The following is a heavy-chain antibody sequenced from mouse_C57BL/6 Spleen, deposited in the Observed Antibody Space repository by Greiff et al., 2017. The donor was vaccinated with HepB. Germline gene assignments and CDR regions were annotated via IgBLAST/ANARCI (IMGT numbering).Heavy chain of an antibody. V-gene: IGHV5-17*01. D-gene: IGHD2-4*01. Sequence: EVQGVESGGGLVKPGGSLKLSCAASGFTFSDYGMHWVRQAPEKGLEWVAYISSGSSTIYYADTVKGRFTISRDNAKNTLFLQMTSLRSEDTAMYYCARPEIYYDYGAMDYWGQGTSVTVSS. J-gene: IGHJ4*01. CDR2: ISSGSSTI. CDR3: ARPEIYYDYGAMDY. CDR1: GFTFSDYG.